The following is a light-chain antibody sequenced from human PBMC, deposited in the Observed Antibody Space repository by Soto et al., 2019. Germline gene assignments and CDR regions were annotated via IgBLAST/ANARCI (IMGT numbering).Light chain of an antibody. Sequence: QSALTQPPSASGSPGQSVTISCTGTSSDVGGYNCVSWYQQHPGKAPQLMIYEVTKRPSGVPDRFSGSKSGNTASLTVSGLQAEDEADYYCSSYAGSHTVLFGGGTKLTVL. V-gene: IGLV2-8*01. J-gene: IGLJ2*01. CDR3: SSYAGSHTVL. CDR1: SSDVGGYNC. CDR2: EVT.